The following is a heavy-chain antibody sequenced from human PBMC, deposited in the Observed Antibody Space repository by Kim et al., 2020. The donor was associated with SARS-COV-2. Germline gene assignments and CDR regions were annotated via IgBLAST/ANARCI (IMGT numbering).Heavy chain of an antibody. CDR3: ASGDYYGSGSYGAFDI. V-gene: IGHV1-3*01. Sequence: ASVKVSCKASGYTFTSYAMHWVRQAPGQRLEWMGWINAGNGNTKYSQKFQGRVTITRDTSASTAYMELSSLRSEDTAVYYCASGDYYGSGSYGAFDIWGQGTMVTVSS. J-gene: IGHJ3*02. CDR1: GYTFTSYA. CDR2: INAGNGNT. D-gene: IGHD3-10*01.